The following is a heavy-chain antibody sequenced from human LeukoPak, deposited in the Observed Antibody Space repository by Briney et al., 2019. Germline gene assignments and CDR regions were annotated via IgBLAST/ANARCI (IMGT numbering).Heavy chain of an antibody. V-gene: IGHV7-4-1*02. Sequence: ASVKVSCKASGYTFTSYAMNWVRQAPGQGLEWMGWINTNTGNPTYAQGFTGRFVFSLDTSVSTAYLQISSLKAEDTAVYYCAREVGTYYDILTGSGWFDPWGQGTLVTVSS. CDR1: GYTFTSYA. CDR2: INTNTGNP. CDR3: AREVGTYYDILTGSGWFDP. J-gene: IGHJ5*02. D-gene: IGHD3-9*01.